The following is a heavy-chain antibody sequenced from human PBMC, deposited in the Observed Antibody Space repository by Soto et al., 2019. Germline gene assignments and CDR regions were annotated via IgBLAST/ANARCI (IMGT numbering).Heavy chain of an antibody. J-gene: IGHJ5*02. V-gene: IGHV4-31*03. D-gene: IGHD6-19*01. CDR3: ARGDSSGWYPTPSDNWFDP. CDR2: IYYSGST. CDR1: GGSISSGGYY. Sequence: SETLSLTCTVSGGSISSGGYYWSWIRQHPGKGLEWIGYIYYSGSTYYNPSLKSRVTISVDTSKNQFSLKLSSVTAADTAVYYCARGDSSGWYPTPSDNWFDPWGQGTLVTVSS.